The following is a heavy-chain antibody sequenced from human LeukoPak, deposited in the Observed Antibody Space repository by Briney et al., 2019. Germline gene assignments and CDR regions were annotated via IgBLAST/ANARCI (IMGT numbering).Heavy chain of an antibody. J-gene: IGHJ3*02. V-gene: IGHV5-51*01. CDR3: ARTDYYDSSGHYYWSDAFDI. D-gene: IGHD3-22*01. CDR1: GYSFTSYW. CDR2: IYPGDSDT. Sequence: GESLKISCKGSGYSFTSYWIGWVRQMPGKGLEWMGIIYPGDSDTRYSPSFQGQVTISADKSISTAYLQWSSLKASDTAMYYCARTDYYDSSGHYYWSDAFDIWGQGTMVTVSS.